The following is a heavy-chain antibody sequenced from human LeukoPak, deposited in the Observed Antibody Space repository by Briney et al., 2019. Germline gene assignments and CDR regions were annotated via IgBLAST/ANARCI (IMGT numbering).Heavy chain of an antibody. CDR1: GFSLSAYW. CDR2: INRDGSQK. V-gene: IGHV3-7*01. D-gene: IGHD1-14*01. CDR3: AREVWGPEY. Sequence: GGSLRLSCAASGFSLSAYWMTWVRQAPGKGLEWVANINRDGSQKNHVDSVKGRFTISRDNTKNSVYLQMSSLRAEDTAVYYCAREVWGPEYWGQGTLVTVSS. J-gene: IGHJ4*02.